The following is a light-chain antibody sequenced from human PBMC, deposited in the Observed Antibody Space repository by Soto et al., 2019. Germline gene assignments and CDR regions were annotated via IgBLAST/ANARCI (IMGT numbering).Light chain of an antibody. V-gene: IGKV3-15*01. CDR3: QQYNKWPLT. CDR1: QSVSSN. J-gene: IGKJ4*01. Sequence: EIVMTQSPATLSVSPGARATLSCRAGQSVSSNVAWYQQRPGQAPRLLIYDASARATGIPARFGGSGSGTEFTLTISSLQSEDFAVYYCQQYNKWPLTFGGGTKVDI. CDR2: DAS.